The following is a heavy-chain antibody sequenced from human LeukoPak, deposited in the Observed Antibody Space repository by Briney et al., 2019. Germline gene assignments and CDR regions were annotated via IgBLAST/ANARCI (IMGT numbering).Heavy chain of an antibody. Sequence: ASVKVSCKGSGYTFTGYAMQWVRQAPGQRLEWMGWINAGNGNTKYSQKFQGGFTITRDTSAGTAYMDLSSLRSEDTAVYYCARGFWNRGTWGPYYFDYWGQGTLVTVSS. CDR1: GYTFTGYA. CDR2: INAGNGNT. CDR3: ARGFWNRGTWGPYYFDY. V-gene: IGHV1-3*01. D-gene: IGHD3-3*01. J-gene: IGHJ4*02.